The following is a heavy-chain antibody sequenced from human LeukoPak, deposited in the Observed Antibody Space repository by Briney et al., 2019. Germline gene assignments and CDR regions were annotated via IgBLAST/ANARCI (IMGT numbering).Heavy chain of an antibody. D-gene: IGHD4-17*01. CDR1: GYTFTSNH. CDR2: INPSDDTT. J-gene: IGHJ1*01. V-gene: IGHV1-46*01. Sequence: ASVKVSCKASGYTFTSNHMHWVRQAPGQGLEWMGIINPSDDTTTYAQKFRGRVTMTRDTSTSTAYMDLSSLRSEDTAVYYCARDGGSYGDCPHWGQGTLVTVSS. CDR3: ARDGGSYGDCPH.